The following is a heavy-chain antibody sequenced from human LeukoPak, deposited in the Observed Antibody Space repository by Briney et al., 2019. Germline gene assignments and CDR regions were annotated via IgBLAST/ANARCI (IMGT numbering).Heavy chain of an antibody. J-gene: IGHJ6*03. CDR2: ISSSSSYI. Sequence: GGSLRLSCAASGFTFSSYSMNWVRQAPGKGLEWVSSISSSSSYIYYADSVKGRFTISRDNAKNSLYLQMNSLRAEDTAVYYCAREEDIVVVPAAIMDVWGEGTTVTVSS. CDR1: GFTFSSYS. V-gene: IGHV3-21*01. D-gene: IGHD2-2*01. CDR3: AREEDIVVVPAAIMDV.